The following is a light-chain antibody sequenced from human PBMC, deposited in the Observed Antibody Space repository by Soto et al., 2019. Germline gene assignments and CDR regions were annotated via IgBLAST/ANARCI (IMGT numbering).Light chain of an antibody. CDR1: SSDIGDYNS. CDR3: NSFTTSTTPDV. V-gene: IGLV2-14*03. Sequence: QSALPQPASVSGSPGQSITISCTGTSSDIGDYNSVSWYQQHPGQDPKLIIYEVSHRPSGVSNRFSGSKSGNTASLTISGLQADDEADYYCNSFTTSTTPDVFGTGTKVTVL. CDR2: EVS. J-gene: IGLJ1*01.